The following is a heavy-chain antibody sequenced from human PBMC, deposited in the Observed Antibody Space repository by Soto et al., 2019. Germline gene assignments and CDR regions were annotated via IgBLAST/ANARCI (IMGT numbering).Heavy chain of an antibody. Sequence: QVQLVQSGAEVKKPGASVKVSCKASGYTFTSYAMHWVRQAPGQRLEWMGWINAGNGNTKYSQKCQGRVSSTRDTSASTSYVEVSSRRSEDTALYYCEGDLVGWPDSWGQGTLVTVSS. CDR1: GYTFTSYA. CDR3: EGDLVGWPDS. J-gene: IGHJ5*01. D-gene: IGHD2-2*01. CDR2: INAGNGNT. V-gene: IGHV1-3*01.